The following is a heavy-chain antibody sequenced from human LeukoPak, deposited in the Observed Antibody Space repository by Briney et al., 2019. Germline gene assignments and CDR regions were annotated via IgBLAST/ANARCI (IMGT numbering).Heavy chain of an antibody. V-gene: IGHV3-48*02. D-gene: IGHD1-14*01. CDR2: IGSSGSSI. CDR3: ARTTSGD. J-gene: IGHJ4*02. CDR1: GFIFSTYS. Sequence: GGSLRLSCAASGFIFSTYSMNWVRQAPGKGLEWVSYIGSSGSSIYYADSVKGRFTISRDNAKNSLYLQMNSLRDEDTAVYYCARTTSGDWGQGTLVTVSS.